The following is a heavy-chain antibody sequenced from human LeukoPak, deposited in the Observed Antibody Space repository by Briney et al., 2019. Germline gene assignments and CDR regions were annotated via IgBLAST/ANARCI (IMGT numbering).Heavy chain of an antibody. CDR1: GFTFSSYA. V-gene: IGHV1-3*01. J-gene: IGHJ6*02. Sequence: PGGSLRLSCAASGFTFSSYAMHWVRQAPGQGLEWMGWINAGNGNTKYSQKFQGRVTITRDTSASTAYMELSSLRSEDTAVYYCARGDDPYYYYGMDVWGQGTTVTVSS. CDR3: ARGDDPYYYYGMDV. D-gene: IGHD2-21*02. CDR2: INAGNGNT.